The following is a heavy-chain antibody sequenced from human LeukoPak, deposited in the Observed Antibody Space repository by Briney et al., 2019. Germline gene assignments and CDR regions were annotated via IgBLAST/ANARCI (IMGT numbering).Heavy chain of an antibody. Sequence: GGSLRLSCAASGFTFSSYEMNWVRQAPGKGLEWVSYISSSGSTIYYADSVKGRFTISRDNAKNSLYLQMNSLRAEDTAVYYCARDSTSYGYEEWFWGQGTLVTVSS. CDR3: ARDSTSYGYEEWF. J-gene: IGHJ4*02. CDR1: GFTFSSYE. V-gene: IGHV3-48*03. D-gene: IGHD3-16*01. CDR2: ISSSGSTI.